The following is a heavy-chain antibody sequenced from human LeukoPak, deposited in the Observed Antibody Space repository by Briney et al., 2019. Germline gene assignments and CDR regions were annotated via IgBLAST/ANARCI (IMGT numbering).Heavy chain of an antibody. D-gene: IGHD3-10*01. CDR1: GFTVSSNY. Sequence: PGGSLRLSCAASGFTVSSNYMSWVRQAPGKGLVWVSVIYSGGSTYYADSVKGRFTISRDNSKNTLYLQMNSLRAEDTAVYYCARDLPHGSGSGYYYYGMGVWGQGTTVTVSS. V-gene: IGHV3-66*01. CDR3: ARDLPHGSGSGYYYYGMGV. J-gene: IGHJ6*02. CDR2: IYSGGST.